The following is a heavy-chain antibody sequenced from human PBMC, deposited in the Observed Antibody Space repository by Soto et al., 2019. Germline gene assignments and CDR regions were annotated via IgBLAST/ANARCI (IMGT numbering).Heavy chain of an antibody. J-gene: IGHJ4*02. V-gene: IGHV4-39*01. CDR2: IYYSGSP. D-gene: IGHD3-3*01. CDR3: ARTLYYDFWSGYYVDY. CDR1: GGSISSSSYY. Sequence: QLQLQESGPGLVKPSETLSLTCTVSGGSISSSSYYWGWIRQPPGQGLEWIGSIYYSGSPYYNPSLKSRVTISVDTAKIQCTLKLSSVTAADTSVYYCARTLYYDFWSGYYVDYWGQGTLVTVSS.